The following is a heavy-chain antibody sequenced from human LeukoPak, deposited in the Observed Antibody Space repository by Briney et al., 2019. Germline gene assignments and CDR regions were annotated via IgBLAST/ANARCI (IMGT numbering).Heavy chain of an antibody. D-gene: IGHD6-13*01. J-gene: IGHJ3*02. CDR1: GFTVSSNY. V-gene: IGHV3-53*01. CDR2: IYSGGST. CDR3: ARAGRAAAGTGAFDI. Sequence: GGSLRLSCAASGFTVSSNYMSWVRQAPGKGLEWVSVIYSGGSTYYADSVKGRFTISRDNSKNTLYLQMNSLRAEGTAVYYCARAGRAAAGTGAFDIWGQGTMVTVSS.